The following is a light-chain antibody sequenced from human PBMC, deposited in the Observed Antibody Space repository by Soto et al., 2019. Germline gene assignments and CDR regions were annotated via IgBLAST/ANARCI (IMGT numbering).Light chain of an antibody. CDR1: KCVSSSY. Sequence: EIVLTQSPATLSLSPGERATLSCGASKCVSSSYLAWYQQKPGLAPRLLIYDASSRATGIPDRFSGSGSGTDFTLTISRLEPEDFAVYYCQQYGSSLPTFGQGTKVEIK. CDR2: DAS. J-gene: IGKJ1*01. CDR3: QQYGSSLPT. V-gene: IGKV3D-20*01.